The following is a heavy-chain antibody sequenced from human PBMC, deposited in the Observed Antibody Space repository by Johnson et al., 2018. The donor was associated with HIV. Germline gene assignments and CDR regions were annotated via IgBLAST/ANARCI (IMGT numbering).Heavy chain of an antibody. CDR1: GFTFSSYD. CDR3: AKARGGNYDAFDI. CDR2: IGTAGDT. J-gene: IGHJ3*02. V-gene: IGHV3-13*01. Sequence: VQLVESGGGLVQPGGSLRLSCAASGFTFSSYDMHWVRQATGKGLEWVSAIGTAGDTYYADSVKGRFTISRDNSKSMLHLQMNSLRAEDTALYYCAKARGGNYDAFDIWGQGTMVTVSS. D-gene: IGHD4-23*01.